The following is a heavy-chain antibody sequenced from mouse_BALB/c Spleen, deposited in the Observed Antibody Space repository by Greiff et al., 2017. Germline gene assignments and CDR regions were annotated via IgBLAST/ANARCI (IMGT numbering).Heavy chain of an antibody. CDR2: IRNKANGYTT. J-gene: IGHJ3*01. D-gene: IGHD1-2*01. CDR1: GFTFTDYY. Sequence: DVMLVESGGGLVQPGGSLRLSCATSGFTFTDYYMSWVRQPPGKALEWLGFIRNKANGYTTEYSASVKGRFTISRDNSQSILYLQMNTLRAEDSATYYCARDRGFITTAAFAYWGQGTLVTVSA. V-gene: IGHV7-3*02. CDR3: ARDRGFITTAAFAY.